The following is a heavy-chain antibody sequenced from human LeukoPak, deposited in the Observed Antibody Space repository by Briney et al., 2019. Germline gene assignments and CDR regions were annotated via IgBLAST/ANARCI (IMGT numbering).Heavy chain of an antibody. V-gene: IGHV3-33*01. Sequence: GGSLRLSCAASGFTFSSYGMHWVRQAPGKGLEWVAVIWYDGSNKYYADSVKGRFTISRDNSKNTLYLQMNSLRAEDTAVYYCARDQERGIAVAGTYYYYGMDVWGQGTTVTVS. D-gene: IGHD6-19*01. CDR3: ARDQERGIAVAGTYYYYGMDV. J-gene: IGHJ6*02. CDR2: IWYDGSNK. CDR1: GFTFSSYG.